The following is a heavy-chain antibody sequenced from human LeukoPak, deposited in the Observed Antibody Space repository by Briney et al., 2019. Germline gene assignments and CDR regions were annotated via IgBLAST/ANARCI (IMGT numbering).Heavy chain of an antibody. CDR1: GFTFDDYA. V-gene: IGHV3-9*01. CDR3: AKDILRYSSSWYYFDY. J-gene: IGHJ4*02. CDR2: ISWNSGSI. Sequence: PGRSLRLSCAASGFTFDDYAMHWVRQAPGKGLEWVSGISWNSGSIGYAGSVKGRFTISRDNAKNSLYLQMNSLRAEDTALYYCAKDILRYSSSWYYFDYWGQGTLVTVSS. D-gene: IGHD6-13*01.